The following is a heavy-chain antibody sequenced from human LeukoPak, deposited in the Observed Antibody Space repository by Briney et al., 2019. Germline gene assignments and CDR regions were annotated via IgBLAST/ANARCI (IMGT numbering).Heavy chain of an antibody. D-gene: IGHD6-13*01. CDR2: IYYSGST. Sequence: SETLSLTCTVSGGSISSSSYYWGWIRQPPGKGLEWIGNIYYSGSTYYNPSLKSRVTISVDTSKNQFSLKLSSVTAADTAVYYCARAGIAAAGYYFDYWGQGTLVTVSS. CDR3: ARAGIAAAGYYFDY. V-gene: IGHV4-39*01. CDR1: GGSISSSSYY. J-gene: IGHJ4*02.